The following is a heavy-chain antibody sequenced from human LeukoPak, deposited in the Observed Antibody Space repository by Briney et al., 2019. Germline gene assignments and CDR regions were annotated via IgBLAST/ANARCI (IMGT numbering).Heavy chain of an antibody. Sequence: GTSVKVSCKASGFTFTSYAMQWVRQARGQRLAWIGWIVVGSGYTNYTKQFQERVTITRDLYTCITYKAVSSMRSEDNHVYNCAAPVHSSSWKISGAFDIWGQGTMVTVSS. J-gene: IGHJ3*02. V-gene: IGHV1-58*02. CDR1: GFTFTSYA. D-gene: IGHD6-13*01. CDR2: IVVGSGYT. CDR3: AAPVHSSSWKISGAFDI.